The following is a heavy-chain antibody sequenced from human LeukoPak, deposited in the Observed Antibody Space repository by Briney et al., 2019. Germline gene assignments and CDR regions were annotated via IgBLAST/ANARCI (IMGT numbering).Heavy chain of an antibody. D-gene: IGHD3-3*01. CDR1: GFTFSSYS. Sequence: PGGSLRLSCAASGFTFSSYSMNWVRQAPGKGLEWVSSISSSSSYIYYADSVKGRFTISRDNAKNSLYLQMNSLRAEDTAVYYCASEPITIFGAHYWGQGTLVTVSS. J-gene: IGHJ4*02. CDR2: ISSSSSYI. CDR3: ASEPITIFGAHY. V-gene: IGHV3-21*01.